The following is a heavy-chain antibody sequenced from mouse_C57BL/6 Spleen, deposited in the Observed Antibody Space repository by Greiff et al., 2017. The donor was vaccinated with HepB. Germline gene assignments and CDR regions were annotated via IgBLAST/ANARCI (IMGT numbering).Heavy chain of an antibody. Sequence: VKLQESGPELVKPGASVKISCKASGYSFTSYYIHWVKQRPGQGLEWIGWIYPGSGNTKYNEKFKGKATLTADTSSSTAYMQLSSLTSEDSAVYYCARGGFYGSSYDLDVWGTGTTVTVSS. J-gene: IGHJ1*03. CDR3: ARGGFYGSSYDLDV. CDR1: GYSFTSYY. V-gene: IGHV1-66*01. D-gene: IGHD1-1*01. CDR2: IYPGSGNT.